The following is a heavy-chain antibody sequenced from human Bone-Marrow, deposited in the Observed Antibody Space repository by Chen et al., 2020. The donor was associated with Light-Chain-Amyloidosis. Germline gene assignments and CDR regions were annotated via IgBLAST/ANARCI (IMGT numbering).Heavy chain of an antibody. D-gene: IGHD5-12*01. CDR2: IYPDDSVA. J-gene: IGHJ4*02. V-gene: IGHV5-51*01. CDR3: ARRRGGYYFDY. CDR1: GYTFPNYW. Sequence: EVQLEQSGPEVKKPGESLKISCKGSGYTFPNYWIGWVRQMPGKGLEWMGVIYPDDSVARYSPSFEGQVPIPADQSITTAYRQWRGLKASDTAMYYCARRRGGYYFDYRGQGTLVTVS.